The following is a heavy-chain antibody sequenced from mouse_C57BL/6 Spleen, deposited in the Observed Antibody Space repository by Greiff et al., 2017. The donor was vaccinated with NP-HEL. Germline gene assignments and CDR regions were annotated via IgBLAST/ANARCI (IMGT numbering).Heavy chain of an antibody. CDR1: GYSFTGYY. Sequence: EVQLQQSGPELVKPGASVKISCKASGYSFTGYYMNWVKQSPEKSLEWIGEINPSTGGTTYNQKFKAKATLTVDKSSSTAYMQLKSLTSEDSAVYYCARGITTVVGAMDYWGQGTSVTVSS. V-gene: IGHV1-42*01. CDR2: INPSTGGT. J-gene: IGHJ4*01. CDR3: ARGITTVVGAMDY. D-gene: IGHD1-1*01.